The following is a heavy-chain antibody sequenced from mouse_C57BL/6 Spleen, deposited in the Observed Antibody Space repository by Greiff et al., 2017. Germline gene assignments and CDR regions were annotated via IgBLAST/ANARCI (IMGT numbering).Heavy chain of an antibody. Sequence: VQLQQSGAELVKPGASVKLSCTASGFNIKDYYMHWVKQRTEQGLEWIGRIDPEDGETKYAPNFQGKDTLQADTSSNTAYLQLSSLTSADAAVYYCGRTYYSSMTSYFDYWGQGTTLTVSS. D-gene: IGHD1-1*01. CDR3: GRTYYSSMTSYFDY. CDR2: IDPEDGET. V-gene: IGHV14-2*01. CDR1: GFNIKDYY. J-gene: IGHJ2*01.